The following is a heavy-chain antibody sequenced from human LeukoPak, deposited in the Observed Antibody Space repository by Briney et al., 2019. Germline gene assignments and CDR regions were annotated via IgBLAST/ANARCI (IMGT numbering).Heavy chain of an antibody. D-gene: IGHD3-10*01. Sequence: NASETLSLTCTVSGGSISSGSYYWSWIRQPAGKGLEWIGRTQTSGSTNYNPSLKSRVTILVDTSKNQFSLKLSSVTAADTAVYYCARVGRGVIKSRPHNLFDYWGQGTLVTVSS. V-gene: IGHV4-61*02. CDR3: ARVGRGVIKSRPHNLFDY. J-gene: IGHJ4*02. CDR1: GGSISSGSYY. CDR2: TQTSGST.